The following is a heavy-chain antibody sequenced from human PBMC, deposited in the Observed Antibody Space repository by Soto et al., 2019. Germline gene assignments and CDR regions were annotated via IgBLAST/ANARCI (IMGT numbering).Heavy chain of an antibody. V-gene: IGHV1-69*06. CDR3: ARDWRSSSFTRWFDP. J-gene: IGHJ5*02. CDR2: IIPIFGTA. Sequence: QVQLVQSGAEVKKPGSSVKVSCKASGSTFSSFAISWVRQAPGQGLEWMGGIIPIFGTANYAQKFQGRVTITADKSTSTAYMELSSLRSEDTAVYYCARDWRSSSFTRWFDPWGPGTLVTVSS. D-gene: IGHD6-13*01. CDR1: GSTFSSFA.